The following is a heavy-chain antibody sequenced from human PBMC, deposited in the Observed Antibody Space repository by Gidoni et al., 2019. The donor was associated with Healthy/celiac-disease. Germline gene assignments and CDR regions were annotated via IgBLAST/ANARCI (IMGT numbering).Heavy chain of an antibody. D-gene: IGHD6-19*01. CDR3: ARDMDHSSGWDYYYYCDMDV. Sequence: QVQLQQSGPGLVKPSQTLPLTCAISADMVPSTCSAWHWVRHSPSRGLEGLGRKYYRSKWYNDYAVSVKSRITINPDTSKNQFSLQLNSVTPEDTAVYYCARDMDHSSGWDYYYYCDMDVWGQGTTVTVSS. V-gene: IGHV6-1*01. CDR2: KYYRSKWYN. CDR1: ADMVPSTCSA. J-gene: IGHJ6*02.